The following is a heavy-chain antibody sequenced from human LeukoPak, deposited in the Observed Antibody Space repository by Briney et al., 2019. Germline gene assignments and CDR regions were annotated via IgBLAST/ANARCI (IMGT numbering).Heavy chain of an antibody. CDR3: GGSEYYSDSNSVDY. CDR2: IYISGST. V-gene: IGHV4-61*02. CDR1: GGSISSGSYY. Sequence: PSETLSLTCTVSGGSISSGSYYWSRIRQPAGKGLEWIGRIYISGSTNYNPSLKSRVTISVDTSKNQFSLKLSSVTAADTAVYYCGGSEYYSDSNSVDYWGQGTLVTVSS. D-gene: IGHD3-22*01. J-gene: IGHJ4*02.